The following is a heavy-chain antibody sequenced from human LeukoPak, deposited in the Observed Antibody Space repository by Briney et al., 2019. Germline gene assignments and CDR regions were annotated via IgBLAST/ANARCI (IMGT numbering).Heavy chain of an antibody. J-gene: IGHJ4*02. CDR3: AKDKFGDCSSTSCYGLVLDY. V-gene: IGHV3-23*01. D-gene: IGHD2-2*01. Sequence: PGGSLRLSCAASGFAFSSYAMSWVRQAPGKGLEWVSTISGSGGSTYYADSVKGRFTISRDNSKNTLYLQMNSLRAEDTAVYYCAKDKFGDCSSTSCYGLVLDYWGQGTLVTVSS. CDR2: ISGSGGST. CDR1: GFAFSSYA.